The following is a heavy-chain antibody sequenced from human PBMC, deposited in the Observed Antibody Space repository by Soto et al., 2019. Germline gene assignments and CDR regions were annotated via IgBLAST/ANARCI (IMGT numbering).Heavy chain of an antibody. D-gene: IGHD3-9*01. V-gene: IGHV1-8*01. CDR1: GYTFTSFD. CDR2: MNPKSGNT. Sequence: ASVTVSCKASGYTFTSFDINCVRQATGQGLERMGWMNPKSGNTGYAQKFQGRVTMTRNTSISTAYMELSRLRSDDTAVYYCARVLYILTGYYKDYYYYGMEVWGQGTTVTVSS. CDR3: ARVLYILTGYYKDYYYYGMEV. J-gene: IGHJ6*02.